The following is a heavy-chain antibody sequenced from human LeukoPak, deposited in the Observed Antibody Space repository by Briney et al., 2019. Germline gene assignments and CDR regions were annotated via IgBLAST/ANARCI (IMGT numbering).Heavy chain of an antibody. CDR1: GFTFSSYA. D-gene: IGHD2-15*01. J-gene: IGHJ5*02. Sequence: GGSLRLSGSASGFTFSSYAMGWVRQAPGKGLEWVLAISGSGGSTYYADSVKGRFTISRDNSKNTLYLQMNSLRAEDTAVYYCVSEGYCSGGSCYNWFDPWGQGTLVTVSS. CDR3: VSEGYCSGGSCYNWFDP. CDR2: ISGSGGST. V-gene: IGHV3-23*01.